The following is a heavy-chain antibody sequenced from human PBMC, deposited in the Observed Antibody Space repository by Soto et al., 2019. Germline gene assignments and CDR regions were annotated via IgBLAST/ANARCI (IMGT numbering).Heavy chain of an antibody. CDR3: ATDFSYYDFWSGPPADN. CDR1: GYTLTELS. D-gene: IGHD3-3*01. CDR2: FDPEDGEA. V-gene: IGHV1-24*01. J-gene: IGHJ4*02. Sequence: ASVKVSCKVSGYTLTELSMHWVRQAPGKGLEWMGGFDPEDGEAIYAQKFQGRVTMTEDTSTDTAYMELSSLRSEDTAVYYCATDFSYYDFWSGPPADNWGQGTLVTVSS.